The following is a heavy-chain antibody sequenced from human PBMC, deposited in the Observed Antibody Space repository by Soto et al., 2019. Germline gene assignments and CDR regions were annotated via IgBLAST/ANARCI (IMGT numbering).Heavy chain of an antibody. V-gene: IGHV5-10-1*01. J-gene: IGHJ6*02. D-gene: IGHD5-18*01. Sequence: EVQLVQSGAEVKKPGESLRISCKGSGYSSTSYWISWVRQMPGKDLEWMGRIDPSDSYTNYSPSFQGHLTISADKSISTAYLQWSSLKASDTAMSYCARTSMQSRGFSYGHGGMDVWGQGTTVTVSS. CDR3: ARTSMQSRGFSYGHGGMDV. CDR1: GYSSTSYW. CDR2: IDPSDSYT.